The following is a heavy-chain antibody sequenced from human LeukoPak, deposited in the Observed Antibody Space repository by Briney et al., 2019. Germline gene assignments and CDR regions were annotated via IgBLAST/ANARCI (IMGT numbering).Heavy chain of an antibody. Sequence: PSQTLSLTCTVSGGSISSGDYYWSWLRQPPGKGLEWIGYIYYSGSTYYNPSLKSRVTISVDTSKNQFSLKLSSVTAADTAVYYCARDRPVTTHAFDIWGQGTMVTVSS. CDR2: IYYSGST. V-gene: IGHV4-30-4*08. CDR3: ARDRPVTTHAFDI. D-gene: IGHD4-17*01. J-gene: IGHJ3*02. CDR1: GGSISSGDYY.